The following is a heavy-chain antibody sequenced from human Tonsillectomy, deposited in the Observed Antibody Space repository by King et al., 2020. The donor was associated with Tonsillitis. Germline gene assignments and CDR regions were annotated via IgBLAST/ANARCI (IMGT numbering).Heavy chain of an antibody. D-gene: IGHD1-1*01. CDR1: GGSISSSSYY. CDR2: IYYSGST. J-gene: IGHJ4*02. CDR3: ARNAIKGVGSNSKPSGVAY. V-gene: IGHV4-39*07. Sequence: LQLQESGPGLVKPSETLSLTCIVFGGSISSSSYYWGWIRQSPGKGLEWIGSIYYSGSTYYNPSLKRRVTISVDTSKNQFSLQLTSVTAAVTAVYYCARNAIKGVGSNSKPSGVAYWGQGTLVTASS.